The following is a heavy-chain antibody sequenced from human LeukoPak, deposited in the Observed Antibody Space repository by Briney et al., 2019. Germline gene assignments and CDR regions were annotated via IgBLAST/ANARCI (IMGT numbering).Heavy chain of an antibody. D-gene: IGHD6-13*01. Sequence: SQTLSLTCTVSGGSISSASYYWSWIRQPAGKGLEWIGRIFTSGSTNYNPSLKSRVTISVDTSKNQFSLKLSSVTAADTAVYYCAMRERLAAAFDYWGQGTLVTVSS. V-gene: IGHV4-61*02. CDR1: GGSISSASYY. CDR2: IFTSGST. CDR3: AMRERLAAAFDY. J-gene: IGHJ4*02.